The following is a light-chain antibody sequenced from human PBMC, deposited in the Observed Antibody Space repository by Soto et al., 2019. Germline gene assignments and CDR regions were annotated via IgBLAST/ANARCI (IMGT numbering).Light chain of an antibody. CDR1: QGISSY. Sequence: DIQMTQSPSSLSASVGDRVTITCRASQGISSYLAWYQQRPGKVPKVLIYAASTLHSGVPSRFSGSGSGTDFTLTISNVQPEDVATYYCQNYYNAPETFGQMTKVEIK. CDR2: AAS. V-gene: IGKV1-27*01. CDR3: QNYYNAPET. J-gene: IGKJ1*01.